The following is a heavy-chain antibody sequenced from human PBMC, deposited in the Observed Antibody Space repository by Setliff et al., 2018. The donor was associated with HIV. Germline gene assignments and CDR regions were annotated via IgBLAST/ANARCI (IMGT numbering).Heavy chain of an antibody. CDR2: IYYNGNT. CDR1: GGSISSHH. CDR3: ARGIENFWSGYIR. D-gene: IGHD3-3*01. Sequence: SETLSLSCTVSGGSISSHHWSWIRLPPGKGLEWIGTIYYNGNTNYNPSLKSRVAISVDTSKNLFSLKMNSVTPADTAVYYCARGIENFWSGYIRWGQGTLVTVSS. V-gene: IGHV4-59*11. J-gene: IGHJ4*02.